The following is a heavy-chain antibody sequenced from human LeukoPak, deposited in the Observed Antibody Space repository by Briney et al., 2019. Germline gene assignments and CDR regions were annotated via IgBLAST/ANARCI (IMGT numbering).Heavy chain of an antibody. Sequence: GGSLRLSCSASGFTFSSYAMHWVRQAPGKGLEYVSAISSNGGSTYYADSVKGRFTISRDNSKNTLYLQMSSLRAEDTAVYYCVKDPGIAVAGTHYYYGMDVWGQGTTVTV. V-gene: IGHV3-64D*09. D-gene: IGHD6-19*01. CDR3: VKDPGIAVAGTHYYYGMDV. CDR2: ISSNGGST. J-gene: IGHJ6*02. CDR1: GFTFSSYA.